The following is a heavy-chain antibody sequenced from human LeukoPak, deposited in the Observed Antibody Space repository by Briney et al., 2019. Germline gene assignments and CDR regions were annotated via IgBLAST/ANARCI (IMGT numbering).Heavy chain of an antibody. Sequence: SETLSLTCKVSGDSISSSTCIWSWIRQHPGKGLEWIGYIYYSGSTYYNPSLKSRVTISVDTSKNQFSLKLSSVTAADTAVYYCARDRPVDIVATGFDPWGQGTLVTVSS. CDR1: GDSISSSTCI. V-gene: IGHV4-31*03. D-gene: IGHD5-12*01. J-gene: IGHJ5*02. CDR3: ARDRPVDIVATGFDP. CDR2: IYYSGST.